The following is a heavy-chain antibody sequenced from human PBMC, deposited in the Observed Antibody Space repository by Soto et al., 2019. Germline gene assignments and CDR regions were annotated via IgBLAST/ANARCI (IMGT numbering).Heavy chain of an antibody. CDR2: IKQDESEK. Sequence: EVQLVESGGGLVQPGGSLRLSCAASGFTFSSYWMSWARQAPGKGLEWVANIKQDESEKYYVDPVKGRFTVSRDNAKNSLYLQMNSLRAEDTAVYYCARGNWGSRPIDYWGQGTLVTVSS. V-gene: IGHV3-7*01. D-gene: IGHD7-27*01. CDR1: GFTFSSYW. CDR3: ARGNWGSRPIDY. J-gene: IGHJ4*02.